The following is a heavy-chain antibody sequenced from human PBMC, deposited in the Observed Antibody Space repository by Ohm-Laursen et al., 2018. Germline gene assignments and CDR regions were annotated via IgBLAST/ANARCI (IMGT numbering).Heavy chain of an antibody. CDR3: AKRALWLFFDY. J-gene: IGHJ4*02. D-gene: IGHD3-22*01. Sequence: SVKVSCKASGYTFTSYDINWVRQATGQGLEWMGWMNPNSGNAGYAQKFQGRVTMTRDTSISTAYMELSSLRSEDTAVYYCAKRALWLFFDYWGQGTLVTVSS. CDR1: GYTFTSYD. CDR2: MNPNSGNA. V-gene: IGHV1-8*01.